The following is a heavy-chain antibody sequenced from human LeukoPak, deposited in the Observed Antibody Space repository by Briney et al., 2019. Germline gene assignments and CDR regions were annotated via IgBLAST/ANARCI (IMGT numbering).Heavy chain of an antibody. Sequence: PGGSLRLSCAASGFTFSSYTMNWVRQPPGKGLEWVSNIGTSSTTIYYADSVKGRFTISRDNAKNSLYLQMNSLRAEDTAVYYCARGYCSGGSCFGAFDIWGQGTMVTVSS. CDR2: IGTSSTTI. D-gene: IGHD2-15*01. CDR1: GFTFSSYT. CDR3: ARGYCSGGSCFGAFDI. J-gene: IGHJ3*02. V-gene: IGHV3-48*04.